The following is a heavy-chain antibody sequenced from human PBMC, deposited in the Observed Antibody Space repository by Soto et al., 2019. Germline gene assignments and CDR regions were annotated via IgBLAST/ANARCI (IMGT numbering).Heavy chain of an antibody. CDR1: GVSVSSGSFY. J-gene: IGHJ4*02. CDR2: GSYSGTT. V-gene: IGHV4-61*01. D-gene: IGHD4-17*01. Sequence: LSLTCTVSGVSVSSGSFYWAWIRQPPGKGLEWIGLGSYSGTTNYKPSLKSRVTISVDTSRSQISLKVSSLTAADTAVYYCARGATVTQYDYWGQGTLVTVSS. CDR3: ARGATVTQYDY.